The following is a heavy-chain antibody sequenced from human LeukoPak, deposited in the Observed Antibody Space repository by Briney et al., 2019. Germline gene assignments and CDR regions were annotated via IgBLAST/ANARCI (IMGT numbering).Heavy chain of an antibody. CDR2: IYYSGST. V-gene: IGHV4-39*07. Sequence: PSETLSLTCTVSGGSISSSSYYWGWIRQPPGKGLEWIGSIYYSGSTYYNPSLKSRVTISVDTSKNQFSLELSSVTAADTAVYYCARVDLDYYYYMDVWGKGTTVTVSS. CDR3: ARVDLDYYYYMDV. CDR1: GGSISSSSYY. J-gene: IGHJ6*03.